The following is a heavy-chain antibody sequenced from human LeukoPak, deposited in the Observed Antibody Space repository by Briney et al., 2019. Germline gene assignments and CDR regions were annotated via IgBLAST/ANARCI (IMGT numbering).Heavy chain of an antibody. CDR2: IIPIFGTA. J-gene: IGHJ6*02. D-gene: IGHD4-11*01. CDR3: ARGTRTTVVSFGYYYYYGMDV. V-gene: IGHV1-69*13. CDR1: GGTFSSYA. Sequence: ASVKVSCKASGGTFSSYAISWVRQAPGQGLEWMGGIIPIFGTAYYAQKFQGRVTITADESTSTPYMELSSLRSEDTAVYYCARGTRTTVVSFGYYYYYGMDVWGQGTTVTVSS.